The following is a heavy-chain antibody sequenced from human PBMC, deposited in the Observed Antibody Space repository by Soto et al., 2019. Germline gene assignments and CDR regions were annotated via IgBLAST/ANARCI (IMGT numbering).Heavy chain of an antibody. J-gene: IGHJ6*03. CDR1: GYTFTSYD. D-gene: IGHD5-12*01. V-gene: IGHV1-8*01. CDR3: ARESRVATSRYYYYMDV. CDR2: MNPNSGNT. Sequence: VASVKVSCKASGYTFTSYDINWVRQATGQGLEWMGWMNPNSGNTGYAQKFQGRVTMTRNTSISTAYMELSSLRSEDTAVYYCARESRVATSRYYYYMDVWGKGTTVTVSS.